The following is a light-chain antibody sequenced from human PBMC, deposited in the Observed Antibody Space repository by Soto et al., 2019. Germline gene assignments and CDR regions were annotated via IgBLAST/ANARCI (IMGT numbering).Light chain of an antibody. CDR3: QHGNSFPFT. Sequence: DIQMTQSPSSVSASVGDRVTITCQASQGISSWFAWYQQKPGKAPKLLSYAASSLQSGVPSRFSGSGSGTDFTLTFSSLEPEDFATYYCQHGNSFPFTFGPGTKVDIK. CDR1: QGISSW. J-gene: IGKJ3*01. V-gene: IGKV1-12*01. CDR2: AAS.